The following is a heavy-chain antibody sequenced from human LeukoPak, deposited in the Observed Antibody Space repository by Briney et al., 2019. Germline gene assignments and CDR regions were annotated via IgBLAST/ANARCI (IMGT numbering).Heavy chain of an antibody. Sequence: PSETLSLTCIVSGGSISSYYWSWIRQPAGKGLEWIGRIYTSGSTNYNPSLKSRVTMSVDTSKNQFSLKLSSVTAADTAVYYCARAPVDYYDSSGYDAFDIWGQGTMVTVSS. V-gene: IGHV4-4*07. D-gene: IGHD3-22*01. J-gene: IGHJ3*02. CDR3: ARAPVDYYDSSGYDAFDI. CDR2: IYTSGST. CDR1: GGSISSYY.